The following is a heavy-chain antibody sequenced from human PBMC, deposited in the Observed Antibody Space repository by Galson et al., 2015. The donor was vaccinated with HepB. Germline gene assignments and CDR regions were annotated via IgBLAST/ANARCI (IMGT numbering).Heavy chain of an antibody. D-gene: IGHD3-10*01. CDR3: ATDRDVIYYGSGRPTYYYGLDV. J-gene: IGHJ6*02. V-gene: IGHV3-48*01. CDR2: ISSSGTTT. CDR1: GFTFSSYIMS. Sequence: SLRLSCAASGFTFSSYIMSMNWVRQAPGKGLEWISYISSSGTTTYYADSVKGRFTVSRDDAKNSLYLQMNALSAEDTAVYYCATDRDVIYYGSGRPTYYYGLDVWGQGTTVTVSS.